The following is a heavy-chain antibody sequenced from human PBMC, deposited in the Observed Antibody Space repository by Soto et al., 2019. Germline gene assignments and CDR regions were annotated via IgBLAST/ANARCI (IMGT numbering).Heavy chain of an antibody. CDR1: GGSFSGYY. Sequence: SETLSLTCAVYGGSFSGYYWSWIRQPPGKGLEWIGEINHSGSTNYNPSLKSRVTISVDTSKNQFSLKLSSVTAADTAVHYCARRPITMVRGVIRKNWFDPWGQGTLVTVSS. CDR2: INHSGST. V-gene: IGHV4-34*01. J-gene: IGHJ5*02. CDR3: ARRPITMVRGVIRKNWFDP. D-gene: IGHD3-10*01.